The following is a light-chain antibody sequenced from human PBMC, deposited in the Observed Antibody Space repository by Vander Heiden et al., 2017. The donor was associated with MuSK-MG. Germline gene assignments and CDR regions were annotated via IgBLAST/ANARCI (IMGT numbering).Light chain of an antibody. J-gene: IGKJ5*01. CDR3: QQDINLHT. CDR1: QDISNY. CDR2: DAS. V-gene: IGKV1-33*01. Sequence: DIQMTQSPSSLSASVGDRVTITCQASQDISNYLNWYQQKPGKAPKLLIYDASNLERGVPSRFSGSGSGTDFTFTISSLQPDDIATYYCQQDINLHTFGQGTQLEIK.